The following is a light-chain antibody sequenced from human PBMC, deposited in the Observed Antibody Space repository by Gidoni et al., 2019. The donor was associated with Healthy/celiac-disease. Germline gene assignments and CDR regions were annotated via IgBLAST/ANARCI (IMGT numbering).Light chain of an antibody. Sequence: EIVLTQSPGNLSLSPGARATLSCRASQSVSSSYLAWYQQKTDQAPSLLIYGASSRATVIPDRFICSGSGTDFTLTIIRLGPEDFAVFYSQQYGSSPPRTFGQGTKVEIK. CDR3: QQYGSSPPRT. CDR1: QSVSSSY. CDR2: GAS. V-gene: IGKV3-20*01. J-gene: IGKJ1*01.